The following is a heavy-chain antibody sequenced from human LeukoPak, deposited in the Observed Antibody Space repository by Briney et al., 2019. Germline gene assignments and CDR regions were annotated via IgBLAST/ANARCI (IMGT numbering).Heavy chain of an antibody. D-gene: IGHD3-16*01. CDR2: ISESGGST. CDR1: GFTFSGYA. CDR3: AKDRLRGAGGY. Sequence: GGSLRLSCAASGFTFSGYAMTWVPQAPGKGLEWVSSISESGGSTFYADSVKGQFTVSRDNSKNTVYLQMNSLRAEDTAVYYCAKDRLRGAGGYLGQGTLVTVSS. J-gene: IGHJ4*02. V-gene: IGHV3-23*01.